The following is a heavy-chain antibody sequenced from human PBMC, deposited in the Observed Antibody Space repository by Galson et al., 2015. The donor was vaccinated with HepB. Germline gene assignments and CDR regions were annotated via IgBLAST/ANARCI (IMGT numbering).Heavy chain of an antibody. Sequence: SLRLSCAASGFSVSSNYMHWVRQAPGKGLEWVSLIHSDGSPSYADSVKGRFTISRDNSKNTLYLQMNSLRAEDTAVYYCASTFGIAVSTVLDAFDMWGQGTMVTVSS. CDR2: IHSDGSP. CDR1: GFSVSSNY. CDR3: ASTFGIAVSTVLDAFDM. V-gene: IGHV3-66*01. J-gene: IGHJ3*02. D-gene: IGHD6-19*01.